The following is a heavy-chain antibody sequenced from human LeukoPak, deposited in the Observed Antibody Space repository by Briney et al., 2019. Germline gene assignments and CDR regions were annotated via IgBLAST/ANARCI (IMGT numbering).Heavy chain of an antibody. D-gene: IGHD1-7*01. CDR3: ARGTNFGYFDY. J-gene: IGHJ4*02. V-gene: IGHV3-7*01. Sequence: RPGGSLRLSCAASGFTFSSYWMSSVRQAPGKGLEWVANIKQDGSEKYYVDSVKGRFTISRDNAKNSLYLQMNSLRAEDTAVYYCARGTNFGYFDYWGQGTLVTVSS. CDR2: IKQDGSEK. CDR1: GFTFSSYW.